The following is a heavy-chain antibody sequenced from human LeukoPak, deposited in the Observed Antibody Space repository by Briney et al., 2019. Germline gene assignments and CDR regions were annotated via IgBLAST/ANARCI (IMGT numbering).Heavy chain of an antibody. Sequence: ASVKVSCKASGYTFTSYDINWVRQATGQGLEWMGWMNPNSGNTAYAQKFQGRVTMSRDTSISTAYMELSSLRSEDTAVYYCARLPKYSRPLDYWGQGTLVTVSS. J-gene: IGHJ4*02. V-gene: IGHV1-8*01. CDR2: MNPNSGNT. CDR1: GYTFTSYD. D-gene: IGHD6-6*01. CDR3: ARLPKYSRPLDY.